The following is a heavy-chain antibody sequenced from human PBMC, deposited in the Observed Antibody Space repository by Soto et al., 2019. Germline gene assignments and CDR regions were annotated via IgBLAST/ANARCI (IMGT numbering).Heavy chain of an antibody. Sequence: QVQLVESGGGVVQPGRSLRLSCAASGFTFSSYGMHWVRQAPGKGLEWVAVISYDGINKYYADSVKGRFTISRDNSKNTLYLQMNSLRAEDTAVYYCAKSVDNWNDGFLDYWGQGTLVTVSS. CDR3: AKSVDNWNDGFLDY. J-gene: IGHJ4*02. CDR2: ISYDGINK. CDR1: GFTFSSYG. V-gene: IGHV3-30*18. D-gene: IGHD1-1*01.